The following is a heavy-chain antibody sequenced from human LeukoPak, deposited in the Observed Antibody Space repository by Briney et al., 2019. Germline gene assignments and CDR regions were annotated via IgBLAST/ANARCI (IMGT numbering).Heavy chain of an antibody. Sequence: SVKVSCKASGYTFTGYYMHWVRQAPGQGLEWMGWINPNSGGTNYAQKFQGRVTMTRDTSISTAYMELSRLRSDDTAVYYCARDGVGYYDSSGYYYFQHWGQGTLVTVSS. CDR2: INPNSGGT. CDR3: ARDGVGYYDSSGYYYFQH. J-gene: IGHJ1*01. CDR1: GYTFTGYY. V-gene: IGHV1-2*02. D-gene: IGHD3-22*01.